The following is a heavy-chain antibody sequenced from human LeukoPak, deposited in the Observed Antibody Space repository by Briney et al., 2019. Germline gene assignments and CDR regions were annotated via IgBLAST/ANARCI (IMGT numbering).Heavy chain of an antibody. CDR2: IYYSGST. CDR3: ARDSDCSGGSCYFDY. Sequence: SETLSLTCTVSGGSISSYYWSWIRQPPGKGLEWIGYIYYSGSTNYNPSLKSRVTISVDTSKNQFSLKLSSVTAADTAVYYCARDSDCSGGSCYFDYWSQGTLVTVSS. J-gene: IGHJ4*02. V-gene: IGHV4-59*01. CDR1: GGSISSYY. D-gene: IGHD2-15*01.